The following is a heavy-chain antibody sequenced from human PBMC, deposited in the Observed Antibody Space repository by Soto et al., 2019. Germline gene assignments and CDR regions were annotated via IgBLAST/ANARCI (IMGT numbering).Heavy chain of an antibody. CDR1: GFTFSSYA. J-gene: IGHJ4*02. D-gene: IGHD3-22*01. V-gene: IGHV3-30*18. Sequence: VHLAESGGGVVQPGRSPRLSCAGSGFTFSSYAMHWVRQAPGKGLEWVAVISNDGTHKYYAESLKGRFIISRDNSKNTLYLQMNSLRAEDTAVYFCAKDLYYYDSSLDDYWGQGTLGTVSS. CDR3: AKDLYYYDSSLDDY. CDR2: ISNDGTHK.